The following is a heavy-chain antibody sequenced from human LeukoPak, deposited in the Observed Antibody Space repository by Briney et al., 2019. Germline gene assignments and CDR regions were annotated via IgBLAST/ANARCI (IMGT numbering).Heavy chain of an antibody. V-gene: IGHV3-30*18. Sequence: GRSLRLSCAASGFTFSSYGMHWVRQAPGKGLEWVAVISYDGSNKYYADSVKGRFTISRDNSKNTLYLQMNSLRAEDTAVYYCAKDHDSRNFDYWGQGTLVTVSS. CDR3: AKDHDSRNFDY. D-gene: IGHD3-22*01. J-gene: IGHJ4*02. CDR1: GFTFSSYG. CDR2: ISYDGSNK.